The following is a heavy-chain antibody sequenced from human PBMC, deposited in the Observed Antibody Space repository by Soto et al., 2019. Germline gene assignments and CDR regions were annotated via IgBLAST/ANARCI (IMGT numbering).Heavy chain of an antibody. J-gene: IGHJ6*02. CDR1: GFTFSDYA. CDR3: ARDDILVIPGGSYNYGMDV. CDR2: VAYDGRSK. D-gene: IGHD2-2*01. Sequence: QVQLVESGGGVVQPGRSLRLSCAASGFTFSDYAMHWVRQAPGKGLEWVAVVAYDGRSKYYADSVKGRFTISRDNSTTPVYLQMNSLRDEDTAMYYCARDDILVIPGGSYNYGMDVWGHGTTVTVSS. V-gene: IGHV3-30*04.